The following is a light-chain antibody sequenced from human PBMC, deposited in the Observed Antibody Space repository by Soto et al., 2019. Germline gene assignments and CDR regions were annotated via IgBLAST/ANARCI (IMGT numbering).Light chain of an antibody. CDR2: DVS. V-gene: IGLV2-11*01. CDR3: CSYTNSAYV. CDR1: SSDVGAYNY. J-gene: IGLJ1*01. Sequence: QPDLTQPRSVSVSPGQSVTISCTGTSSDVGAYNYVSWYQQHPAKAPNLMIYDVSKRPSGVPDRFSGSKSGNTASLTISGLQAEDEGDYYCCSYTNSAYVFGTGTKVTVL.